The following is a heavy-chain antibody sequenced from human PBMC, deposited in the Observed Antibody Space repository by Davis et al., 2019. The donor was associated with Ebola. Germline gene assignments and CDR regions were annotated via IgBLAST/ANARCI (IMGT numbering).Heavy chain of an antibody. V-gene: IGHV4-4*02. J-gene: IGHJ6*02. CDR1: GGSISSSNW. CDR3: ARVVSSGYYYYYYGMDV. CDR2: IYYSGST. Sequence: SETLSLTCAVSGGSISSSNWWSWVRQPPGKGLEWIGYIYYSGSTNYNPSLKSRVTISVDTSKNQFSLKLSSVTAADTAVYYCARVVSSGYYYYYYGMDVWGQGTTVTVSS. D-gene: IGHD3-22*01.